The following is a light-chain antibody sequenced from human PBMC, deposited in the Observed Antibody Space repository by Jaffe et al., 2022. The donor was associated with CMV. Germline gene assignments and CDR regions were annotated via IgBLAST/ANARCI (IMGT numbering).Light chain of an antibody. CDR3: SSFTSSSTLYV. CDR2: DVS. V-gene: IGLV2-14*03. J-gene: IGLJ1*01. Sequence: QSALTQPASVSGSLGQSITISCTGTSNDVGGYNYVSWYQQHPDKAPKLIIYDVSSRPSEVSNRFSGSRSGNTASLTISGLQAEDEADYYCSSFTSSSTLYVFGTGTEVTVL. CDR1: SNDVGGYNY.